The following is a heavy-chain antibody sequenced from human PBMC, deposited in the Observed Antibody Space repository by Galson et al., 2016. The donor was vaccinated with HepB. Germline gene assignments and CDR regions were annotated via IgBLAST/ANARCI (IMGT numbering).Heavy chain of an antibody. CDR1: GDSISPYY. D-gene: IGHD3-10*01. J-gene: IGHJ4*02. V-gene: IGHV4-59*01. Sequence: SETLSLTCSVSGDSISPYYWSWIRQAPAKRLEWIGFIFYSGSTNYNPSLKSRITISVDAAKNQVSLKLMSVTAADTAVYYCARGSGVPALWGQGTLVTVSS. CDR2: IFYSGST. CDR3: ARGSGVPAL.